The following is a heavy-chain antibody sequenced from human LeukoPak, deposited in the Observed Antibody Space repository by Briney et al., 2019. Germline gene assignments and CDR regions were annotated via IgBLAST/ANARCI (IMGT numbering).Heavy chain of an antibody. CDR3: ARGLQLAHY. CDR1: GFTFSSYA. D-gene: IGHD5-12*01. CDR2: ISSSGSTI. V-gene: IGHV3-48*04. Sequence: DPGGSLRLSCAASGFTFSSYAMSWVRQAPGKGLEWVSYISSSGSTIYYADSVKGRFTISRDNAKNSLYLQMNSLRAEDPAAYYCARGLQLAHYWGQGTLVTVSS. J-gene: IGHJ4*02.